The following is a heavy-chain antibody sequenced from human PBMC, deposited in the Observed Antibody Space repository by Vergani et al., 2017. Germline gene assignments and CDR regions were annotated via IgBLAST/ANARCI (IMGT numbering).Heavy chain of an antibody. Sequence: EVQLVQSGAEVKTPGESLKISCKGSGYIFTSYWIGWVRQMPGKGLEWMGIIYPGDSDTRYSPSFQGQVTISADKSISTAYLQWSSLKASDTAIYYCARSFNSYGSFFDYWGQGTLVTVSS. D-gene: IGHD5-18*01. V-gene: IGHV5-51*03. CDR2: IYPGDSDT. CDR3: ARSFNSYGSFFDY. CDR1: GYIFTSYW. J-gene: IGHJ4*02.